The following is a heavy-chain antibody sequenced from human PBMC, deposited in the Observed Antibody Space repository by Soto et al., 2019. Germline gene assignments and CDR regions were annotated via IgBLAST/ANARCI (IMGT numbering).Heavy chain of an antibody. Sequence: QVQLVQSGAEVKKPGSSVKVSCKASVDTFTTNSLNWVLQASGQGLEWMGGIIPVVGTTKYAQKYQDRVTITGDKSTNTAYMELSSLRSDDTAVYYCARGLLYATTYFDYWGQGNPVTVSS. CDR3: ARGLLYATTYFDY. CDR2: IIPVVGTT. V-gene: IGHV1-69*06. J-gene: IGHJ4*02. CDR1: VDTFTTNS. D-gene: IGHD2-8*01.